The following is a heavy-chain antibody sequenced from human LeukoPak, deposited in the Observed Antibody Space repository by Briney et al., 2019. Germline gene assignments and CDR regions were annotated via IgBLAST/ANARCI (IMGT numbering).Heavy chain of an antibody. Sequence: SETLSLTCTVSGGSISSSTYYWGWIRQPPGKGLEWIGEINHSGSTYYNPSLKSRVTISVDTSKNQFSLKLSSVTAADTAVYYCARVDRYDFYFDYWGQGTLVTVSS. CDR1: GGSISSSTYY. V-gene: IGHV4-39*07. CDR3: ARVDRYDFYFDY. D-gene: IGHD3-3*01. J-gene: IGHJ4*02. CDR2: INHSGST.